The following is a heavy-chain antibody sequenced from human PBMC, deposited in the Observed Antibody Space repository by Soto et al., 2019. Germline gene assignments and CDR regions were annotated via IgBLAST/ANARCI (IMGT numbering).Heavy chain of an antibody. CDR1: GFTFSSYS. J-gene: IGHJ4*02. Sequence: EVQLVESGGGLVQPGGSLRLSCAASGFTFSSYSMNWVRQAPGKGLEWLSYISSSSSTIYYTDSVKGRFTISRDNAKNSLYLQMNCLRDEDTAVYYCARVGWLQSIGYWGQGTLVTVSS. D-gene: IGHD4-4*01. CDR3: ARVGWLQSIGY. V-gene: IGHV3-48*02. CDR2: ISSSSSTI.